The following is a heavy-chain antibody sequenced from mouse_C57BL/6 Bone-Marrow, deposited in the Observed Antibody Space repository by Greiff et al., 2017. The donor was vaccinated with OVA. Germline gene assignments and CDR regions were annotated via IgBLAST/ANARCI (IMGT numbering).Heavy chain of an antibody. Sequence: EVQLQQSGPELVKPGASVKISCKASGYTFTDYYMNWVKQSHGKSLEWIGDINPNNGGTSYNQKFKGKATLTVDKSSSTAYMELRSLTSEDSAVYYCASWRQAWFAYWGQGTLVTVSA. CDR3: ASWRQAWFAY. CDR1: GYTFTDYY. J-gene: IGHJ3*01. CDR2: INPNNGGT. V-gene: IGHV1-26*01.